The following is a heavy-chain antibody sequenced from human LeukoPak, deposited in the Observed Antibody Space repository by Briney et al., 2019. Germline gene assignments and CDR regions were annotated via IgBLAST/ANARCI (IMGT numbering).Heavy chain of an antibody. J-gene: IGHJ5*02. CDR1: GDSVSSNSAA. CDR3: ARASAAVILNWFDP. Sequence: SQTLSLTCAISGDSVSSNSAAWNWSRQSPSRGLEWLGGTYYRSKWYNDYAVSVKSRITINPDTSKNQFSLQLNSVTPEDTAVYYCARASAAVILNWFDPWGQGTLVTVSS. V-gene: IGHV6-1*01. D-gene: IGHD6-13*01. CDR2: TYYRSKWYN.